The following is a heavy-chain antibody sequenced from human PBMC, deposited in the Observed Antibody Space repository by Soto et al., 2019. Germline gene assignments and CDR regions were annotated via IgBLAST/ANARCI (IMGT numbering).Heavy chain of an antibody. CDR3: ARVNHYYDSRILIFDY. Sequence: QVQLQESGPGLVKPSQTLSLTCTVSGGSISSGDYYWSWIRQPPGKGLEWIGYIYYSGSTYYNPSLKSRVTISVDTSKNQFSLKLSSVTAADTAVYYCARVNHYYDSRILIFDYWGQGTLVTVSS. CDR2: IYYSGST. J-gene: IGHJ4*02. CDR1: GGSISSGDYY. D-gene: IGHD3-22*01. V-gene: IGHV4-30-4*01.